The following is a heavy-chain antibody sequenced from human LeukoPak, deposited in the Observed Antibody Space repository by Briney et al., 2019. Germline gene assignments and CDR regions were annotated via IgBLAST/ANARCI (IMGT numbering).Heavy chain of an antibody. J-gene: IGHJ4*02. CDR1: GYTFTSYD. Sequence: ASVKVSCKASGYTFTSYDINWVRQATGQGLEWMGWMNPNSGNTGYAQKFQGRVTITRNTSISTAYMELSSLRSEDMAVYYCARGKRYCSSTSCYDIDYWGQGTLVTVSS. D-gene: IGHD2-2*01. CDR2: MNPNSGNT. V-gene: IGHV1-8*03. CDR3: ARGKRYCSSTSCYDIDY.